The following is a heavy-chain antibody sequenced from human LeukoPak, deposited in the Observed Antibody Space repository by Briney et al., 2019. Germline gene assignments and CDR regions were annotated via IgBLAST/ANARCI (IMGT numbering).Heavy chain of an antibody. Sequence: PGGSLRLSSAASGFTFSSYGMRWVRPAPGEGLGWVAVISYDGSNKYYADSVKGRFTISRDNSKNTLYLQMNSLRAEDTAVYYCATVTYDSSGYYSSQFDYWGQGTLVTVSS. CDR3: ATVTYDSSGYYSSQFDY. J-gene: IGHJ4*02. V-gene: IGHV3-30*03. CDR1: GFTFSSYG. D-gene: IGHD3-22*01. CDR2: ISYDGSNK.